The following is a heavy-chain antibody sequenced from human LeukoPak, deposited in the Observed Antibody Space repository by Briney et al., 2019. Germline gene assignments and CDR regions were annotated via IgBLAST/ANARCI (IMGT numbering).Heavy chain of an antibody. CDR3: ARSAYGSGSYNFDY. CDR2: IYTSGST. J-gene: IGHJ4*02. V-gene: IGHV4-4*07. Sequence: PSETLSLTCTVSGGSISSYYWSWIRQPARKGLEWIGRIYTSGSTNYNPSLKSRVTMLVDTSKNQFSLKLSSVTAADTAVYYCARSAYGSGSYNFDYWGQGTLVTVSS. D-gene: IGHD3-10*01. CDR1: GGSISSYY.